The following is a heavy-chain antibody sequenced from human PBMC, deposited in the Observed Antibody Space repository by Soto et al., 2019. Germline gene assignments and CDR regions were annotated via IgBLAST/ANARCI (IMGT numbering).Heavy chain of an antibody. D-gene: IGHD6-19*01. CDR2: IYYSGST. J-gene: IGHJ3*02. CDR1: GGSISSYY. CDR3: ARVGSSGWYGDAFDI. V-gene: IGHV4-59*01. Sequence: QVQLQESGPGLVKPSETLSLTCTVSGGSISSYYWSWLRQPPGKGLEWIWYIYYSGSTNYNPSLTSRFTISVDTSKNQCALKLSSVTAADTAVYYCARVGSSGWYGDAFDIWGQGTMVTVSS.